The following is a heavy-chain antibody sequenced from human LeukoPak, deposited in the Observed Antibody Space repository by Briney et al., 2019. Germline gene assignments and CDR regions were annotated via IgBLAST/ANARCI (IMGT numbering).Heavy chain of an antibody. CDR1: GFTFSSYS. V-gene: IGHV3-21*01. CDR3: ARGGVYSQGFDY. Sequence: GGSLRLSCAASGFTFSSYSMNWVRQAPGKGLEWVSSISTTSDYIYYADSLKGRLTISRDNAKNSLYLQMNSLRAEDTAVYYCARGGVYSQGFDYWGQGTLVTVSS. J-gene: IGHJ4*02. D-gene: IGHD5/OR15-5a*01. CDR2: ISTTSDYI.